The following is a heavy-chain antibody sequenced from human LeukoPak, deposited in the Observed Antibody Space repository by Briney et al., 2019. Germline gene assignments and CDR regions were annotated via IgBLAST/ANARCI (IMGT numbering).Heavy chain of an antibody. J-gene: IGHJ3*02. D-gene: IGHD6-19*01. V-gene: IGHV3-30*04. CDR3: ARDQWPIGTFDI. Sequence: GGSLRLSCAASGFTFSTYNIHWVRQAPGKGLEWVAVISYDGSNKWYADSVKGRFTISRDNSKNMLYLQLSSLRAEDTAVYYCARDQWPIGTFDIWGQGTMVTVSS. CDR1: GFTFSTYN. CDR2: ISYDGSNK.